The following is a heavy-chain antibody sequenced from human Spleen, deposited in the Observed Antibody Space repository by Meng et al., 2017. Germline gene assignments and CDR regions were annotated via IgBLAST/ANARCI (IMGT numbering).Heavy chain of an antibody. Sequence: ASVKVSCKASGYTFTSYAMHWVRQAPGQRLEWMGWINAGNGNTKYSQKFQGRVTITRDTSASTAYMELSSLRSEDTAVYYCARDQTGATLFDYWGQGTLVTVSS. D-gene: IGHD7-27*01. CDR3: ARDQTGATLFDY. J-gene: IGHJ4*02. V-gene: IGHV1-3*01. CDR1: GYTFTSYA. CDR2: INAGNGNT.